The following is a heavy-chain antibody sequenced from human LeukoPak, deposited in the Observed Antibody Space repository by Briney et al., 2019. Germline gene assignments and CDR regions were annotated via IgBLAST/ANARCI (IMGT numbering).Heavy chain of an antibody. CDR2: IYYSGST. D-gene: IGHD5-24*01. CDR1: GGSISSSSYY. CDR3: ARDRLQLNFHYYGMDV. J-gene: IGHJ6*02. V-gene: IGHV4-39*07. Sequence: PSETLSLTCTVSGGSISSSSYYWGWIRQPPGKGLEWIGSIYYSGSTYYNPSLKSRVTISVDTSKNQFSLKLSSVTAADTAVYYCARDRLQLNFHYYGMDVWGQGTTVTVSS.